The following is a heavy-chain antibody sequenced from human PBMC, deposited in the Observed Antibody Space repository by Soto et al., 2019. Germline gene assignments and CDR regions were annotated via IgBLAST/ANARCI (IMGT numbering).Heavy chain of an antibody. J-gene: IGHJ4*02. CDR1: GGSISSYY. D-gene: IGHD3-16*02. V-gene: IGHV4-59*01. CDR3: ARGYDYVWGSYRLFDY. Sequence: QVQLQESGPGLVKPSETLSLTCTVSGGSISSYYWSWIRQPPGKGLEWIGYIYYSGSTNYNPSLKSRVTISVDTSKNQFSLKPSSVTAADTAVYYCARGYDYVWGSYRLFDYWGQGTLVTVSS. CDR2: IYYSGST.